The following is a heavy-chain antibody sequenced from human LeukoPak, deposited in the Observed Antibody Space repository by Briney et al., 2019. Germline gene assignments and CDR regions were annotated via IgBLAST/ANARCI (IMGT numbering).Heavy chain of an antibody. CDR1: GGTFSSYA. Sequence: ASVKVSCKASGGTFSSYAISWVRQAPGQGLEWMGGIIPIFGTANYAQKFQGRVTITADESTSTAYMELSSLRSEDTAVYYCAREAIYDILTGYYNGYFDYWGQGTLVTVSS. CDR2: IIPIFGTA. J-gene: IGHJ4*02. D-gene: IGHD3-9*01. V-gene: IGHV1-69*13. CDR3: AREAIYDILTGYYNGYFDY.